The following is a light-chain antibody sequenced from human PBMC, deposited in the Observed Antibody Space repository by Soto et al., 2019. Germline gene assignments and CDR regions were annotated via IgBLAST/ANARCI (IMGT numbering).Light chain of an antibody. V-gene: IGLV2-14*01. CDR2: EVS. CDR3: SSFTSSNTLEV. J-gene: IGLJ1*01. Sequence: QSALTQPASVSGSPGQSITISCTGTNLDVGGYNYVSWFQQHPGKAPKLMIYEVSNRPSGVSNRFSGSKSGNTASLTISGLQAEDEADYYCSSFTSSNTLEVFGTGTKLTVL. CDR1: NLDVGGYNY.